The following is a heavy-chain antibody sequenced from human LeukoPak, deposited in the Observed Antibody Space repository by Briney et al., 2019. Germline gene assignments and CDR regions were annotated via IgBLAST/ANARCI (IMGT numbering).Heavy chain of an antibody. CDR3: ARAGYYYDSSGYYSFQH. J-gene: IGHJ1*01. Sequence: PSETLSLTCTVSGGSISSGSYYWSWIRQPAGKGLEWIGRIYTSGSTNYNPSLKSRVTISVDTSKNQFSLKLSSVTAADTAVYYCARAGYYYDSSGYYSFQHWGQGTLVTVSS. V-gene: IGHV4-61*02. CDR2: IYTSGST. D-gene: IGHD3-22*01. CDR1: GGSISSGSYY.